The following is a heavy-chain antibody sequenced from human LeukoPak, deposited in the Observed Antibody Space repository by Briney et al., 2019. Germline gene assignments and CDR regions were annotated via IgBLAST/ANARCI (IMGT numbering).Heavy chain of an antibody. Sequence: ASVKVSCEASGYTFTSYDINWVRQATGQGLEWMGWMNPNSGNTGYAQKFQGRVTMTRNTSISTAYMELSSPRSEDTAVYYCARVISGGSGKDYWGQGTLVTVSS. V-gene: IGHV1-8*01. J-gene: IGHJ4*02. CDR3: ARVISGGSGKDY. CDR1: GYTFTSYD. CDR2: MNPNSGNT. D-gene: IGHD2-15*01.